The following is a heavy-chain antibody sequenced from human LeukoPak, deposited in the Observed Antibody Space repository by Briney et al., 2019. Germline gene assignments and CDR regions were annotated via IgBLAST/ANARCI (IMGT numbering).Heavy chain of an antibody. D-gene: IGHD5-24*01. CDR3: ARGVGFEMATTSEFEY. J-gene: IGHJ4*02. CDR1: GYTYISYD. Sequence: ASVKVSCKASGYTYISYDINWVRQAPEQGLEWMGWTNPNSGNTAFAQKFQGRVTITRNNTISTVYMELSSLRSEDTAVYYCARGVGFEMATTSEFEYWGQGTLVTVSS. CDR2: TNPNSGNT. V-gene: IGHV1-8*02.